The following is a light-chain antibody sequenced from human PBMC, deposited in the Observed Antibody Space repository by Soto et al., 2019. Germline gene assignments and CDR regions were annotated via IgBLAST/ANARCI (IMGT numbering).Light chain of an antibody. CDR1: SSDVGDYNY. V-gene: IGLV2-14*01. J-gene: IGLJ1*01. Sequence: QSALTQPASVSGSPGQSITISCTGTSSDVGDYNYVSWYRQHPGKAPKLMIYDVSNRPSGVSNRFSGSKSGNTASLTISGLQAEDEADYYCSSYTSSSVYVFGTGTKLTVL. CDR3: SSYTSSSVYV. CDR2: DVS.